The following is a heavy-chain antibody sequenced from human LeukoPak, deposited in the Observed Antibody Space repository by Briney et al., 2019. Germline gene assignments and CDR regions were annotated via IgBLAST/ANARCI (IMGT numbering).Heavy chain of an antibody. CDR1: GFTFNTFA. CDR2: IGYTGGT. CDR3: AREPSGWYVDY. J-gene: IGHJ4*02. V-gene: IGHV3-21*01. Sequence: GGSLRLSCAASGFTFNTFAMTWVRQAPGKGLEWVSTIGYTGGTFYADSVKGRFTISRDHAKNSVYLQMSGLRAEDTAVYFCAREPSGWYVDYWGQGTLVTVSS. D-gene: IGHD6-19*01.